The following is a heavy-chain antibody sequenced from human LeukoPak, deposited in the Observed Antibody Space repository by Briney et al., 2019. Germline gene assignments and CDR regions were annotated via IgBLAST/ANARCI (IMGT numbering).Heavy chain of an antibody. V-gene: IGHV3-21*06. D-gene: IGHD3-9*01. CDR2: INSGNNYI. CDR1: GGSISSYY. J-gene: IGHJ3*01. Sequence: ETLSLTCTVSGGSISSYYWSWVRQAPGKALEWVSSINSGNNYIYYADSVKGRFTISRDNAKNSLFLQMNSLGADDTAAYSCARVLLGMSAFDLWGQGTMVSVSS. CDR3: ARVLLGMSAFDL.